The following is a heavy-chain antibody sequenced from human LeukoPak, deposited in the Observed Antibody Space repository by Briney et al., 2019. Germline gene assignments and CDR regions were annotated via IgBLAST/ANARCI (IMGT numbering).Heavy chain of an antibody. V-gene: IGHV3-30*02. CDR1: GFTFNKYG. CDR2: IRYDGSYQ. Sequence: GGSLRLSCAASGFTFNKYGMHWVRQAPGKGLEWVAFIRYDGSYQYSADSVKGRFTISRDNSKNTLSLQMSSLRSEDTAMYYCARDSLYRDDFWISPLDNWGQGTLVTVSS. D-gene: IGHD3-3*01. CDR3: ARDSLYRDDFWISPLDN. J-gene: IGHJ4*02.